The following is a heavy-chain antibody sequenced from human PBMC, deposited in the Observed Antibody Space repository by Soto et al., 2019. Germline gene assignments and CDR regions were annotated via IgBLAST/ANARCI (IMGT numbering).Heavy chain of an antibody. Sequence: SETLSLTCTVSGGSITTTDHCWAWIRQPPGKGLEWIGSIYYSGTTEYNPSLNNRVTIFLDTSKNQFSLKLSSVTATDTSVYYCATSGSGIYYYFDYWGPGSLVTVSS. J-gene: IGHJ4*02. D-gene: IGHD3-10*01. CDR2: IYYSGTT. V-gene: IGHV4-39*01. CDR3: ATSGSGIYYYFDY. CDR1: GGSITTTDHC.